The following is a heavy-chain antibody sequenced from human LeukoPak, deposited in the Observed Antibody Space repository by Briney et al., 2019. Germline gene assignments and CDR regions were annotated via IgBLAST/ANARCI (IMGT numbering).Heavy chain of an antibody. V-gene: IGHV4-39*07. J-gene: IGHJ4*02. CDR2: IYYSGST. CDR3: ARDGSDRPIDY. CDR1: GGSISSSSYY. D-gene: IGHD3-10*01. Sequence: SETLSLTCTVSGGSISSSSYYWGWIRQPPGKGLEWIGSIYYSGSTYYNPSLKSRVTISVDTSKNQFSLKLSSVTAADTAVYYCARDGSDRPIDYRGQGTLVTVSS.